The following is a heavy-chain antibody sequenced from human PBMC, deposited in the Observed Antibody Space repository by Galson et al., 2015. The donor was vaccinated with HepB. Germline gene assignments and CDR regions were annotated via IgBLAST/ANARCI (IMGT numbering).Heavy chain of an antibody. CDR3: ARDPIWFGESPLDY. J-gene: IGHJ4*02. V-gene: IGHV3-33*01. CDR2: IWYDGSNK. CDR1: GFTFSSYG. D-gene: IGHD3-10*01. Sequence: SGFTFSSYGMHWVHQAPGKGLEWVAVIWYDGSNKYYADSVKGRFTISRDNSKNTLYLQMNSLRAEDTAVYYCARDPIWFGESPLDYWGQGTLVTVSS.